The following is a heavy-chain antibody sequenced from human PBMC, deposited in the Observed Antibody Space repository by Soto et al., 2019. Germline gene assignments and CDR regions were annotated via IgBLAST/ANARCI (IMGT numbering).Heavy chain of an antibody. Sequence: QVQLVQSGAEVKKPGSSVKVSCKTSGGSFSTYAISWVRQAPGQGLEWMGGIVPILGATHYAQKFQGRVTITADESTRTAYMDLSSLRSEDTAVYYCARALYDYAWGTYSSRTYYFAYWGQGTLVTVSS. V-gene: IGHV1-69*01. D-gene: IGHD3-16*01. CDR2: IVPILGAT. CDR1: GGSFSTYA. J-gene: IGHJ4*02. CDR3: ARALYDYAWGTYSSRTYYFAY.